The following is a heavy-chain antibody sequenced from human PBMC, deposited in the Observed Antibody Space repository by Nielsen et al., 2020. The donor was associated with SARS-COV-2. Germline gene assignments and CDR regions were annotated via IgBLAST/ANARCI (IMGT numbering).Heavy chain of an antibody. J-gene: IGHJ5*02. CDR3: ATGPGQLVLGWFDP. D-gene: IGHD6-13*01. Sequence: SVKVSCKVSGYTLTELSMHWVRQAPGKGLEWMGGFDPEDGETIYAQKFQGRVTMTEDTSTDTAYMELSSLRSEDTAVYYCATGPGQLVLGWFDPWGQGTLVTVSS. V-gene: IGHV1-24*01. CDR2: FDPEDGET. CDR1: GYTLTELS.